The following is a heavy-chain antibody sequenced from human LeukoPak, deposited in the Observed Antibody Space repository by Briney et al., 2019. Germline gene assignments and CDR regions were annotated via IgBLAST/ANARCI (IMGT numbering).Heavy chain of an antibody. J-gene: IGHJ4*02. Sequence: GGSLRLSCAASGFTFSSYWMHWVRQAPGKGLVWVSRIDSDGRSTTYADSVKGRFTISRDNAKNTLYLQMNSLRAEDTAVYYCAKLAKYFYGAETFYFFEHWGQGTPVTASS. CDR3: AKLAKYFYGAETFYFFEH. CDR1: GFTFSSYW. CDR2: IDSDGRST. D-gene: IGHD3-10*01. V-gene: IGHV3-74*03.